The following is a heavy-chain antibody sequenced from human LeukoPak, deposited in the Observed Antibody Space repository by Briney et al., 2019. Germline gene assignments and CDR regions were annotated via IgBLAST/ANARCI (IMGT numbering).Heavy chain of an antibody. CDR3: AHRGGYDFDY. Sequence: SGPTLVKPTQTLTLTCTFSGFSLNSGAVGVGWIRQPPGKALEWLALIYWDDDKRYSPSLRSRLTITKDTSKNQVVLTMTNMDPVDTATYYCAHRGGYDFDYWGQGTLVTVSS. V-gene: IGHV2-5*02. CDR2: IYWDDDK. J-gene: IGHJ4*02. CDR1: GFSLNSGAVG. D-gene: IGHD5-12*01.